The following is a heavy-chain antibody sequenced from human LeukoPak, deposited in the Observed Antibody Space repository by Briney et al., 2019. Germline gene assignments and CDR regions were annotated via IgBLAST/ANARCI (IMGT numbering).Heavy chain of an antibody. J-gene: IGHJ4*02. CDR3: ARVASAVYSDY. Sequence: GASVKVSCKASGYTFTSYGISWVRQAPGQGLEWMGWINPDSGGTNYAQNFQGRVTMTRDTSISTAYMELNRLRSDDTAVYYCARVASAVYSDYWGQGTLVTVSS. V-gene: IGHV1-2*02. CDR1: GYTFTSYG. CDR2: INPDSGGT.